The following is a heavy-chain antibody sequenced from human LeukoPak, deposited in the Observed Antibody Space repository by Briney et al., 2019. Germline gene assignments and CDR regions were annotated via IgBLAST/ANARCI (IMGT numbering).Heavy chain of an antibody. D-gene: IGHD6-19*01. V-gene: IGHV3-48*03. CDR1: GFAFNSYE. J-gene: IGHJ4*02. CDR2: ISSSGSIK. Sequence: GGSLRLSCIASGFAFNSYEMNWVRQAPGKGLEWVSYISSSGSIKHYADSVKGRFTISRDNAKNSLYLQMNSLSAEDTAVYYCARARYTSGWETLDYWGQGTLVTVSS. CDR3: ARARYTSGWETLDY.